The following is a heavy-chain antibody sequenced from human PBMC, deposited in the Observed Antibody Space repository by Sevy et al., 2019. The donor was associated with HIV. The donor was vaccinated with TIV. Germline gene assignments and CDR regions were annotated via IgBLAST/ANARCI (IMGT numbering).Heavy chain of an antibody. J-gene: IGHJ5*02. CDR1: AFTFSSYD. Sequence: GGSLRLSCTASAFTFSSYDMNWVRQAPGKGLEWVSKISSSGSSIYYADSVKGRFTISRDNAKNSLNLQMNSLRAEDTAVYYCTRNGGAFDNGFDPWGLGTLVTVSS. CDR2: ISSSGSSI. CDR3: TRNGGAFDNGFDP. V-gene: IGHV3-48*03. D-gene: IGHD2-8*01.